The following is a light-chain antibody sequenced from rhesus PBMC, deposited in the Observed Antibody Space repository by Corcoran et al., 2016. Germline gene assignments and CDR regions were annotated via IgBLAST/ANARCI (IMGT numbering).Light chain of an antibody. CDR3: QQGYNTPFT. CDR1: QGISSW. Sequence: DIQMTQSPSSLSASVGDKVTITCRASQGISSWLAWYQQTPGKAPKLLIYAASSLQSGVPSRFGGSGSGTDYPLTISSLQPEDFATYYCQQGYNTPFTFGPGTKLDIK. CDR2: AAS. V-gene: IGKV1-18*01. J-gene: IGKJ3*01.